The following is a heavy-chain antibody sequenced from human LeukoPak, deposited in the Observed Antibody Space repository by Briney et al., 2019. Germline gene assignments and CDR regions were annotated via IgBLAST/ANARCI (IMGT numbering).Heavy chain of an antibody. CDR1: GYTFTRYG. CDR3: ARVGIAAAGTIDVDY. Sequence: ASVKVSCKASGYTFTRYGISSVRQAPGQGLEWMGWISAYNGNTNYAQKLQGRVTMTTDTSTSTAYMELRSLRSDDTAVYYCARVGIAAAGTIDVDYWGQGTLVTVSS. V-gene: IGHV1-18*01. J-gene: IGHJ4*02. CDR2: ISAYNGNT. D-gene: IGHD6-13*01.